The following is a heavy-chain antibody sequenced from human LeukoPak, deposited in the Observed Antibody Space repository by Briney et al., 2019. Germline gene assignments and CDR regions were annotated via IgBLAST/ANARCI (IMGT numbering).Heavy chain of an antibody. CDR3: AKDLGYSSGWYFGY. CDR2: ISGSGGSI. D-gene: IGHD6-19*01. J-gene: IGHJ4*02. V-gene: IGHV3-23*01. CDR1: GFTFSSYA. Sequence: GGSLRLSCAASGFTFSSYAMSWVRQAPGKGLEWVSAISGSGGSIYYADSVKGRFTISRDNSKNTLYLQMNSLRAEDTAVYYCAKDLGYSSGWYFGYWGQGTLVTVSS.